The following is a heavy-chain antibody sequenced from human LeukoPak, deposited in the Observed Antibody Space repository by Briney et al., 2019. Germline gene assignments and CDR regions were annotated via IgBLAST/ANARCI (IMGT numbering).Heavy chain of an antibody. J-gene: IGHJ4*02. CDR2: IYYSGST. D-gene: IGHD3-3*01. CDR1: GGSISSHY. V-gene: IGHV4-59*11. Sequence: TLSLTCPVSGGSISSHYWSWIRQPPGKGLEWIGYIYYSGSTNYNPSLKSRVTISVDTSKNQFSLKLSSVTAADTAVYYCARGGYDFWSGYCNYFDYWGQGTLVTVSS. CDR3: ARGGYDFWSGYCNYFDY.